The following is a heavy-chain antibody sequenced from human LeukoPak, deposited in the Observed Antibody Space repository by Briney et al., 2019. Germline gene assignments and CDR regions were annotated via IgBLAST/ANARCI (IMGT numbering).Heavy chain of an antibody. V-gene: IGHV1-2*02. CDR3: ARDRWELLNWFDP. CDR2: INPNSGGT. J-gene: IGHJ5*02. D-gene: IGHD1-26*01. Sequence: ASVKVSCKASGYTFTGYYMHWVRQAPGQGLGWMGWINPNSGGTNYAQKFQGRVTMTRDTSISTAYMELSRLRSDDTAVYYCARDRWELLNWFDPWGQGTLVTVSS. CDR1: GYTFTGYY.